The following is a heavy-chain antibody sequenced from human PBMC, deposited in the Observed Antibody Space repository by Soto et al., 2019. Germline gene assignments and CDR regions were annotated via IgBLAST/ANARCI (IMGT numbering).Heavy chain of an antibody. J-gene: IGHJ4*02. Sequence: SETLSLTCTVSGASISSYYWSWIRQPPGKGLEWIGYIYYNGNTNYNPSLKSRVTMSVDTSKNQISLKLSSVTAADTAVYYCTRANWYSEYWGQGTLVTVSS. CDR2: IYYNGNT. D-gene: IGHD7-27*01. CDR1: GASISSYY. V-gene: IGHV4-59*01. CDR3: TRANWYSEY.